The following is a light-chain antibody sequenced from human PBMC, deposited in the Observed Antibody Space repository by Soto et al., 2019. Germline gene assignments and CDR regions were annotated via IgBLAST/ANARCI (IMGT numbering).Light chain of an antibody. Sequence: EIGFTKSPATLSLSPGERATLSCRASQSVGSYLALYQHKPGQAPRLLIYGASSRATGIPDRFSGSGSGTDFTLTISRLEPEDFAVYYCQQYGSSPRTFGQGTKVDI. CDR2: GAS. CDR1: QSVGSY. CDR3: QQYGSSPRT. J-gene: IGKJ1*01. V-gene: IGKV3-20*01.